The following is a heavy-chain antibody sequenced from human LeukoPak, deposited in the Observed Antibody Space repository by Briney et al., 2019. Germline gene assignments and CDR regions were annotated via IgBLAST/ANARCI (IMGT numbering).Heavy chain of an antibody. D-gene: IGHD2-21*02. CDR2: INPDGSTT. J-gene: IGHJ4*02. CDR3: ARGVGGDRDY. CDR1: GFTFSSSW. V-gene: IGHV3-74*01. Sequence: GGSLRLSCAASGFTFSSSWMHWVRQAPGKGLVWVSRINPDGSTTSHAASVKGRFTISRDNAKNTLYLQMNSLRAEDTAVYYCARGVGGDRDYWGQGTLVTVSS.